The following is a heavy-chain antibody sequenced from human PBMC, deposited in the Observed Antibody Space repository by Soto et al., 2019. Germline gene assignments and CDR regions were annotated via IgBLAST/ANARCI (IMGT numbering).Heavy chain of an antibody. V-gene: IGHV1-18*01. Sequence: QVQLVQSGAEVKKPGASVKVSCKASGYTFTSYGISWVRQAPGQGLEWMGWISAYNGNTKYAQKLQGRVTMTPDTSTSTAYMALRSLRSDDTAVYYCARDRAVALIDYWGQGTLVTVSS. J-gene: IGHJ4*02. D-gene: IGHD6-19*01. CDR3: ARDRAVALIDY. CDR2: ISAYNGNT. CDR1: GYTFTSYG.